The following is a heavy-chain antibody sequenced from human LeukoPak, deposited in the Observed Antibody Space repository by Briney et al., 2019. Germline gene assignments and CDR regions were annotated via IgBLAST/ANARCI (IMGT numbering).Heavy chain of an antibody. D-gene: IGHD4-11*01. V-gene: IGHV3-7*01. CDR1: GFIFSSYW. Sequence: GGSLRLSCAASGFIFSSYWMSWVRQAPGKGLQWVACIKQDGSEKYYVDSVKGRFTISRDNAKNSLYLQMNSLRAEDTAVYYCARGAPDYTTPQFDYWGQGTLVTVSS. CDR2: IKQDGSEK. CDR3: ARGAPDYTTPQFDY. J-gene: IGHJ4*02.